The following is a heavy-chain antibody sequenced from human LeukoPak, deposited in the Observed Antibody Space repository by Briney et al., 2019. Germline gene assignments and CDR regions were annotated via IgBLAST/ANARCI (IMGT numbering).Heavy chain of an antibody. J-gene: IGHJ6*02. CDR3: ARVDCSGGSCYGYYYGMDV. CDR1: GFTFSSYW. CDR2: IKQDGSEK. V-gene: IGHV3-7*01. Sequence: GGSLRLSCAAPGFTFSSYWMSWVRQAPGKGLEWVANIKQDGSEKYYVDSVKGRFTISRDNAKNSLYLQMNSLRAEDTAVYYCARVDCSGGSCYGYYYGMDVWGQGATVTVSS. D-gene: IGHD2-15*01.